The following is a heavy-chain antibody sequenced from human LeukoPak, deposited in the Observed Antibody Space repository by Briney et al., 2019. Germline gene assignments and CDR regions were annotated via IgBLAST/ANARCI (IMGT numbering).Heavy chain of an antibody. V-gene: IGHV1-46*01. CDR3: ARDPFADYDSGGSLPPPLDS. Sequence: GASVKVSCKSSGYTFTTYYMHWVRQAPGQGLEWMGIINPSGGSTSYAQKFQGRVTVTRDMSTSTVYMELSSLRSEDTAVYYCARDPFADYDSGGSLPPPLDSWGGETRVTVS. CDR2: INPSGGST. CDR1: GYTFTTYY. J-gene: IGHJ4*02. D-gene: IGHD3-22*01.